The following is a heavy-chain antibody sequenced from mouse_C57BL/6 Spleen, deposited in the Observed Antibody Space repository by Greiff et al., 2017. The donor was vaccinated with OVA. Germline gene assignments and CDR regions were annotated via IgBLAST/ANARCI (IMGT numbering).Heavy chain of an antibody. V-gene: IGHV14-2*01. D-gene: IGHD3-2*02. CDR3: ARSNSGYGNY. CDR2: IDPEDGGT. J-gene: IGHJ2*01. Sequence: VQLKQSGAELVKPGASVKLSCTASGFNIKDYYMHWVKQRTEQGLEWIGRIDPEDGGTKYAPKFQGNATITSDTSSNTAYLQLSSLTSEDTAVYYCARSNSGYGNYWGQGTTLTVSS. CDR1: GFNIKDYY.